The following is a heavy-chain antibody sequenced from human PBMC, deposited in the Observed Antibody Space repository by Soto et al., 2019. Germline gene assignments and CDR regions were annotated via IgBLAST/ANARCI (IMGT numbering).Heavy chain of an antibody. CDR3: APRVPRTVFGLITTTAIYFDF. J-gene: IGHJ4*02. V-gene: IGHV2-5*02. Sequence: QITLNESGPTPVKPRQTLTLTCTFSGFSLTTSGVGVGWICQSPGKAPEWLALIYWDDDKRYSPPLKSRLTLTNDTSKNQVVLPMADLDPADPATYSCAPRVPRTVFGLITTTAIYFDFWGQGTPVAVSS. D-gene: IGHD3-3*01. CDR2: IYWDDDK. CDR1: GFSLTTSGVG.